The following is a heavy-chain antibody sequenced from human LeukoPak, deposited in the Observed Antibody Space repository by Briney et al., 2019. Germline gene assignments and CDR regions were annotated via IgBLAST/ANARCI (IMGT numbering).Heavy chain of an antibody. J-gene: IGHJ4*02. V-gene: IGHV3-9*01. D-gene: IGHD1-1*01. CDR3: AAGNFDY. Sequence: GRSLRLSCAASGFTFDDYAMHWVRQAPGKGLEWVSGISWNSGSIGYADSVKGRFTISRDNAKNSLYLQMNSLRAEDTALYYCAAGNFDYWGQGTLVTVSS. CDR1: GFTFDDYA. CDR2: ISWNSGSI.